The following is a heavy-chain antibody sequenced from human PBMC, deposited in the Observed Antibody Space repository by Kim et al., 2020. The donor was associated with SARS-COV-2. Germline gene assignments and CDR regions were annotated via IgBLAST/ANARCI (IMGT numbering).Heavy chain of an antibody. CDR2: INPSGGST. Sequence: ASVKVSCKASGYTFTSYYMHWVRQAPGQGLEWMGIINPSGGSTSYAQKFQGRVTMTRDTSTSTVYMELSSLRSEDTAVYYCASFSSGYLTSTKAFDIWGQGTMVTVSS. D-gene: IGHD3-22*01. CDR1: GYTFTSYY. CDR3: ASFSSGYLTSTKAFDI. V-gene: IGHV1-46*01. J-gene: IGHJ3*02.